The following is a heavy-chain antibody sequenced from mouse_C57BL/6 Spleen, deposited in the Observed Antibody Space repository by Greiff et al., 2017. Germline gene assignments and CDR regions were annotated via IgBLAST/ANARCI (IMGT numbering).Heavy chain of an antibody. D-gene: IGHD1-1*01. V-gene: IGHV8-12*01. CDR1: GFSLSTSGMG. J-gene: IGHJ2*01. CDR3: ARTPLNYYGSSYYFDY. Sequence: QVQLKESGPGILQSSQTLSLTCSFSGFSLSTSGMGVSWIRQPSGKGLEWLAHIYWDDDKRYNPSLKSRLTISKDTSRNQVFLKITSVDTADTATYYCARTPLNYYGSSYYFDYWGQGTTLTVSS. CDR2: IYWDDDK.